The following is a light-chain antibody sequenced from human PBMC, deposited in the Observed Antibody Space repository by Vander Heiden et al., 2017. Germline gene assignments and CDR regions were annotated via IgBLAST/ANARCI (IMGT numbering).Light chain of an antibody. Sequence: NFVLTQPHSLSESPGKTVTISCTRSSGSIADNYVHWYQQRPGGSPTTVILENNHRPSGVPGRFSGSIDRSSTSASLTISGLKTEDESDYYCQSYGATNVVFGGGTKLTVL. CDR1: SGSIADNY. CDR3: QSYGATNVV. J-gene: IGLJ3*02. CDR2: ENN. V-gene: IGLV6-57*01.